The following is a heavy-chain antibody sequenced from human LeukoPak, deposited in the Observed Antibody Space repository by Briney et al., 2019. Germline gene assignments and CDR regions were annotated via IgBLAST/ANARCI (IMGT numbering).Heavy chain of an antibody. D-gene: IGHD4-17*01. CDR2: IYHSGST. CDR3: ARLPGSTTVTPVSDYYYGMDV. CDR1: GGSISSSNW. V-gene: IGHV4-4*02. J-gene: IGHJ6*02. Sequence: SGTLSLTCAVSGGSISSSNWWSWVRQPPGKGLEWIGEIYHSGSTNYNPSLKSRVTISVDKSKNQFSLKLSSVTAADTAVYYCARLPGSTTVTPVSDYYYGMDVWGQGTTVTVSS.